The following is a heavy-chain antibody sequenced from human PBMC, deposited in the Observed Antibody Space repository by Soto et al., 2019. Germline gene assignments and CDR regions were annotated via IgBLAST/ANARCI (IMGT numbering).Heavy chain of an antibody. D-gene: IGHD3-16*01. Sequence: QVQLVQSGAEVKKPGSSVKVSCKASGGTFSNYAISWVRQAPGQGLEWMGGIIPMFGTTNYAQKFQGRVTITADESTSTANMELSSLRSEDTAVYYCARDLGHYDYWGQGTLVTVSS. V-gene: IGHV1-69*01. J-gene: IGHJ4*02. CDR2: IIPMFGTT. CDR1: GGTFSNYA. CDR3: ARDLGHYDY.